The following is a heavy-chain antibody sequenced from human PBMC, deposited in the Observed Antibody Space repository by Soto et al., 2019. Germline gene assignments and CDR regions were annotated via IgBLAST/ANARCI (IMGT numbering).Heavy chain of an antibody. Sequence: GGSLRLSCAASGFAFSTYIINWVRQAPGKGLEWVSSSTSGSTSFAYYAESVKGRFTISRHNAKNSLSLHMNSPRAEDTAVYYCGRDLANWNHPFEVGAQGTRVTVSS. J-gene: IGHJ3*01. D-gene: IGHD1-1*01. CDR1: GFAFSTYI. CDR2: STSGSTSFA. CDR3: GRDLANWNHPFEV. V-gene: IGHV3-21*06.